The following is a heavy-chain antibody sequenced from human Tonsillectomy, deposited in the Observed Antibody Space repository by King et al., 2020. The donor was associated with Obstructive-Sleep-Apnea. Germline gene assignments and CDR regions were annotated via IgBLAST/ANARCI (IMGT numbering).Heavy chain of an antibody. CDR1: GYTLTESF. CDR3: ARFSVDGVH. CDR2: IDPRDSYT. V-gene: IGHV5-10-1*03. Sequence: VQLVESGPVMKRPGVSLRISCKGSGYTLTESFITWVRQTPGKGLECVGQIDPRDSYTEYSPSFQGRVTVSFDNSLTTASLQWSSLKASDTGIYYCARFSVDGVHWGQGTLVTVSS. J-gene: IGHJ1*01. D-gene: IGHD4-17*01.